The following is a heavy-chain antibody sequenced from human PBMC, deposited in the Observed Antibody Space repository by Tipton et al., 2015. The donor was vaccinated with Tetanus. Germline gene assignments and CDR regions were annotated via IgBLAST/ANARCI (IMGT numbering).Heavy chain of an antibody. CDR2: VSYSGTT. V-gene: IGHV4-39*01. D-gene: IGHD6-19*01. Sequence: LRLSCIVSGDSISSRPYYWDWIRQPPGKGLEWIGSVSYSGTTIFNPSLKSRITISGDTSKNQFSLKLTSVTAADTAVYYCARWIAVTGTDFDFWGQGTLVTVSS. CDR3: ARWIAVTGTDFDF. CDR1: GDSISSRPYY. J-gene: IGHJ4*02.